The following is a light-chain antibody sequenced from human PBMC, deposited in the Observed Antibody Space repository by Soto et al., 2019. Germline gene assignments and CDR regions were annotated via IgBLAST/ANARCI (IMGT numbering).Light chain of an antibody. CDR2: DAS. V-gene: IGKV1-5*01. Sequence: DIQMTQSPSTLSASVGDRVTITCRASQTINSWLAWYQKKPGKAPKLLIYDASSLESGVPSRFSGSGSGTEFTLTINSLQPDDFATYYCQQYNSYSRTFGQGTKVDIK. CDR1: QTINSW. CDR3: QQYNSYSRT. J-gene: IGKJ1*01.